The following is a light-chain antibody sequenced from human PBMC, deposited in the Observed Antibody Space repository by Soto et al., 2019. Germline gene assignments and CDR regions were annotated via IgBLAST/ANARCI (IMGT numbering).Light chain of an antibody. CDR1: ESVASNY. V-gene: IGKV3-20*01. Sequence: EIVLTQSPGTLSLSPGERATLSCRASESVASNYLAWYQQKPGQAPRLLFFGASNRATGIPDRFSGSGSGTDFTLTISRLEPEDFAVYYCHQYGSSPWTLGQGTKVDIK. CDR2: GAS. J-gene: IGKJ1*01. CDR3: HQYGSSPWT.